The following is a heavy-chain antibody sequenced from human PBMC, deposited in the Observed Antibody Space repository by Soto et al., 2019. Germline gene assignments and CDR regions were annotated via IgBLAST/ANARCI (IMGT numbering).Heavy chain of an antibody. D-gene: IGHD3-10*01. CDR2: INPNSGGT. J-gene: IGHJ6*02. Sequence: GASVKVSCKASGYTFTGYYMHWVRQAPGQGLEWKGWINPNSGGTNYEQKFQGWVTMTRDTSISTAYMELSRLRSDDTAVYYCARDRPSTYGSGSYIYYYGMDVWGQGTTVTVSS. V-gene: IGHV1-2*04. CDR3: ARDRPSTYGSGSYIYYYGMDV. CDR1: GYTFTGYY.